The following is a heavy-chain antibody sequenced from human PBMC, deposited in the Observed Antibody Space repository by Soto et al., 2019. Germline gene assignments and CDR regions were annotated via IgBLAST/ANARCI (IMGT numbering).Heavy chain of an antibody. Sequence: QVQLVESGGGVVQPGKSLRLSCEASGFTLISHGMHWVRQAPGKGLXXVAVIWNDGSYKYYPDSVKGRFTISRDDSKNTLYLQMDSLRVEDTAFYYCARSAYGDYEGHDAFDIWGQGTMVTVSS. CDR2: IWNDGSYK. D-gene: IGHD4-17*01. CDR3: ARSAYGDYEGHDAFDI. CDR1: GFTLISHG. V-gene: IGHV3-33*01. J-gene: IGHJ3*02.